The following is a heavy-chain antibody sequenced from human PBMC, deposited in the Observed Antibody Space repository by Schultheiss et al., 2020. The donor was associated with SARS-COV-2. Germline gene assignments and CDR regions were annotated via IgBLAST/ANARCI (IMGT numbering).Heavy chain of an antibody. V-gene: IGHV1-69*13. D-gene: IGHD1-26*01. Sequence: SVKVSCKASGGTFSSYAISWVRQAPGQGPEWMGGIIPIFGTSNYAQNFQGRVTITADESTSTAYMELSSLRSEDTAVYYCAKAGGTYYEGDPFDIWGQGTMVTVSS. CDR3: AKAGGTYYEGDPFDI. CDR2: IIPIFGTS. CDR1: GGTFSSYA. J-gene: IGHJ3*02.